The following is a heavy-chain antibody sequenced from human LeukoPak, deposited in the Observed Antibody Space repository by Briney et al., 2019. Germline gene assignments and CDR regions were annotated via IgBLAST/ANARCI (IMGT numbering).Heavy chain of an antibody. Sequence: GGSLRLSCGDSGFTFSSYSMNWVHQAPGKGLEWISSISSSSSYIYYADSVKGRFTISRDNAKNSLYLQMNSLRAEDTAVYYCARVASWSGLARAFDIWGQGTMVTVSS. CDR1: GFTFSSYS. V-gene: IGHV3-21*01. CDR3: ARVASWSGLARAFDI. J-gene: IGHJ3*02. CDR2: ISSSSSYI. D-gene: IGHD6-13*01.